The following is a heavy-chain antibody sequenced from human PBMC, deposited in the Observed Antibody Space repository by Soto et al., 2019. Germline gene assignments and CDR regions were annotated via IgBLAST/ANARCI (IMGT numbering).Heavy chain of an antibody. CDR3: ATGKSASYGASFDY. CDR1: GDSISSYY. J-gene: IGHJ4*02. Sequence: QVQLQESGPGLVKPSETLSLTCTVSGDSISSYYWNWIRQPPGKGLEWIGYIYYSGSTNYKSALKIRVTISVDTSKTQFSLKLSSVTAADTTVYYCATGKSASYGASFDYWGQGILVSLSS. D-gene: IGHD4-17*01. V-gene: IGHV4-59*08. CDR2: IYYSGST.